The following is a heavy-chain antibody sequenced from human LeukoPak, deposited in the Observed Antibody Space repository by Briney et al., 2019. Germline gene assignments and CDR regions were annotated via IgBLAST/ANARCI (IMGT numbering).Heavy chain of an antibody. D-gene: IGHD3-22*01. CDR1: GNTFISDE. Sequence: ASVKVSCKASGNTFISDEINWVRQATGQGLEWMGWMSANSGNAASAQKFQGRLTMTRNTSIRTAYMELSSLNSDDTAVYYCARNVGHFYYDGSGSELYYYYLDVWGKGTTVTVSS. CDR3: ARNVGHFYYDGSGSELYYYYLDV. CDR2: MSANSGNA. J-gene: IGHJ6*03. V-gene: IGHV1-8*02.